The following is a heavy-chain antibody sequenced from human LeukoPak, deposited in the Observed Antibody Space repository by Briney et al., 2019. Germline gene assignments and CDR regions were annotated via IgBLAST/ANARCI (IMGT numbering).Heavy chain of an antibody. D-gene: IGHD2-2*01. CDR1: GFTLSPYW. CDR3: ARARCSRTSCNTESNY. Sequence: GGSLRLSCSASGFTLSPYWMHWVRQAPGKGLVWVSRINSDGSSTTYADSVKGRFTISRDNTKNTLYLQMNILRAEDTAVYYCARARCSRTSCNTESNYWGQGTLVTVSS. J-gene: IGHJ4*02. CDR2: INSDGSST. V-gene: IGHV3-74*01.